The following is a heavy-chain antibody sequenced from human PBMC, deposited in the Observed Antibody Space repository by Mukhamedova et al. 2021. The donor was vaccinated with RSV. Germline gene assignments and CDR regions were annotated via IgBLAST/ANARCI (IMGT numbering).Heavy chain of an antibody. Sequence: NGNTYYGQKVHGRVTMTSDTPTSTAYMELRSLRSDDTAVYYCARVGYGGNWYFDLWGRGSPVTVSS. J-gene: IGHJ2*01. CDR2: NGNT. CDR3: ARVGYGGNWYFDL. D-gene: IGHD4-23*01. V-gene: IGHV1-18*01.